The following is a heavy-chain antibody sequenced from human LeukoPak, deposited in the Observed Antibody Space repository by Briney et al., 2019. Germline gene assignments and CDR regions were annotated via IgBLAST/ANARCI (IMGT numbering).Heavy chain of an antibody. V-gene: IGHV3-23*01. J-gene: IGHJ4*02. CDR1: GFTFNNYA. Sequence: PGGSLRLSCATSGFTFNNYAMSWVRQAPGKGLEWVSAISSTGIAAYYADSVKGRFTISKDKSKNTLYLQMSGLRAEDTAVYYCARNGAVWGQGTLVTVSS. D-gene: IGHD4-17*01. CDR3: ARNGAV. CDR2: ISSTGIAA.